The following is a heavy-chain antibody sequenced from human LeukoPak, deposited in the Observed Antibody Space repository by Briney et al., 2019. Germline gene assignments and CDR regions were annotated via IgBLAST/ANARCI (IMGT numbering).Heavy chain of an antibody. D-gene: IGHD2-2*02. V-gene: IGHV3-30-3*01. CDR2: ISYDGSNK. Sequence: GGSLRLSCAASGFTVSSNYMSWVRQAPGKGLEWVAVISYDGSNKYYADSVKGRFTISRDNSKNTLYLQMNSLRAEDTAVYYCARDREGYCSSTSCYNLGWFDPWGQGTLVTVSS. CDR3: ARDREGYCSSTSCYNLGWFDP. J-gene: IGHJ5*02. CDR1: GFTVSSNY.